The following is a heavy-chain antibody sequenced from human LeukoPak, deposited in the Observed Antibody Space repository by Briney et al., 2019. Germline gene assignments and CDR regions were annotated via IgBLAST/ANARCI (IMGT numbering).Heavy chain of an antibody. Sequence: GASVKVSCKASGYTFTGYYMHWVRQAPGQGLEWMGWINPNSGGTNYAQKFQGRVTMTRDTSISTAYMELSRLRSDDTAVYYCARPLYYDFWSGNRGPDAFDIWGQGTMVTVSS. D-gene: IGHD3-3*01. J-gene: IGHJ3*02. CDR3: ARPLYYDFWSGNRGPDAFDI. CDR2: INPNSGGT. CDR1: GYTFTGYY. V-gene: IGHV1-2*02.